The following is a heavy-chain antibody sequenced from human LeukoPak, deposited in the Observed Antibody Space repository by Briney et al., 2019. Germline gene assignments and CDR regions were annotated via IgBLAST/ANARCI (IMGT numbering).Heavy chain of an antibody. CDR2: IYYSGST. CDR1: GGSISSYY. J-gene: IGHJ6*03. Sequence: SETLSLTCTVSGGSISSYYWSWIRQPPGKGPEWIGYIYYSGSTNYNPSLKSRVTISVDTSKNQFSLKLSSVTAADTAVYYCARSRYNWNDGNLSYYYYMDVWGKGTTVTVSS. V-gene: IGHV4-59*01. D-gene: IGHD1-1*01. CDR3: ARSRYNWNDGNLSYYYYMDV.